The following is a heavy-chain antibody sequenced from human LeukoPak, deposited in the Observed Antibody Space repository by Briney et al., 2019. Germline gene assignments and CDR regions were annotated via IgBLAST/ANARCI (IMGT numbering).Heavy chain of an antibody. CDR3: ARQMNAVTADY. V-gene: IGHV4-39*01. D-gene: IGHD4-17*01. Sequence: PSGTLSLTCTVSGGSISSSSYFWGWIRQPPGKGLEWIGSIFYSGSTYYNPSLNSRVTISIDTSKNQFSLRLSSVTAADTAVYYCARQMNAVTADYWGQGTLVTVSS. J-gene: IGHJ4*02. CDR1: GGSISSSSYF. CDR2: IFYSGST.